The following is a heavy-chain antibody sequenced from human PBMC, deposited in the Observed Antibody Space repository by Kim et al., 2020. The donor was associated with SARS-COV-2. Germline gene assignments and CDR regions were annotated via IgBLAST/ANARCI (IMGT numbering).Heavy chain of an antibody. Sequence: SETLSLTCAVYGRSFSGYYWSWIRQPPGKGLEWIGEINHSGSTNYNPSLKSRVTISVDTSKNQFSLKLSSVTAADTAVYYCARVIRNWNYYYYGMDVWGQGTTVTVSS. CDR3: ARVIRNWNYYYYGMDV. D-gene: IGHD1-1*01. J-gene: IGHJ6*02. CDR1: GRSFSGYY. CDR2: INHSGST. V-gene: IGHV4-34*01.